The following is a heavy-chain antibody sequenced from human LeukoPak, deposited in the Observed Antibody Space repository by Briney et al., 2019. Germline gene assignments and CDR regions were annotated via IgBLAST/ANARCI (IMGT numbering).Heavy chain of an antibody. CDR3: ATAVVPAAREDY. J-gene: IGHJ4*02. Sequence: ASVKVSCKVSGYTLTELSMHWVRQAPGKGLEWMGGFDPEDGETIYAQKFQGRVTMTEDTSTDTAYMELSSLRSEDTVVYYCATAVVPAAREDYWGQGTLVTVSS. D-gene: IGHD2-2*01. CDR2: FDPEDGET. CDR1: GYTLTELS. V-gene: IGHV1-24*01.